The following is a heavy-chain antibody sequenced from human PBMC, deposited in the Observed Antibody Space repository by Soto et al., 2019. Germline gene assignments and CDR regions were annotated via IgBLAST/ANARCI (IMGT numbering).Heavy chain of an antibody. Sequence: PSETLSLTCTVSGGSISSGDYYWSWIRQAPGKGLEWIGYIYYSGSTYYNPSLKSRVTISVDTSKNQFSLKLSSVTAADTAVYYCARAEVTIFGVAPGMSNNWFDPWGQGTLVTVSS. V-gene: IGHV4-30-4*01. D-gene: IGHD3-3*01. CDR3: ARAEVTIFGVAPGMSNNWFDP. CDR1: GGSISSGDYY. CDR2: IYYSGST. J-gene: IGHJ5*02.